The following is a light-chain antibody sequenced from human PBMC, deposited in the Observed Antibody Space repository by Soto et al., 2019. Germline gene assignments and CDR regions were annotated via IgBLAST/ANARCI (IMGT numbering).Light chain of an antibody. CDR1: NSDVAAYNF. CDR2: DVS. CDR3: ISYTRGSTQV. Sequence: QSALTQPASVSGSPGESITISFTGTNSDVAAYNFVSWYQQHPGKVPNLLIFDVSRRPSGVSDRFSGSKSGNTASLTISGLQSEDEGDDYCISYTRGSTQVFVSGTKVTVL. J-gene: IGLJ1*01. V-gene: IGLV2-14*03.